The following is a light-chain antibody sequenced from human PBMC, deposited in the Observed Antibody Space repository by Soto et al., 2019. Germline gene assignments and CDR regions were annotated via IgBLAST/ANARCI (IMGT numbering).Light chain of an antibody. CDR3: SSYTRSSIVV. CDR1: SSDVGGYNY. CDR2: EVS. Sequence: QSALTQPASVSGSPGQSITISCSGTSSDVGGYNYVSWYQQHPGKAPKLMISEVSNRPSGVSNRFSGSKSGNTASLTISGLQAEDEADYYCSSYTRSSIVVFGGGTKLTVL. J-gene: IGLJ2*01. V-gene: IGLV2-14*01.